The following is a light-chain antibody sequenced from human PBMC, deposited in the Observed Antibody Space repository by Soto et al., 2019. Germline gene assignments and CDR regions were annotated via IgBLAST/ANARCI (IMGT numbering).Light chain of an antibody. CDR3: QQSYSTPWT. CDR2: KAS. J-gene: IGKJ1*01. V-gene: IGKV1-5*03. CDR1: QNINTW. Sequence: DIQMTQSPSTLSASVGDRVTITSRASQNINTWLAWYQQQPGKAPKLLIYKASSLQSGVPSRFSGTGSGTEFTLTISSLQPDDFATYYCQQSYSTPWTFGQGTKVDIK.